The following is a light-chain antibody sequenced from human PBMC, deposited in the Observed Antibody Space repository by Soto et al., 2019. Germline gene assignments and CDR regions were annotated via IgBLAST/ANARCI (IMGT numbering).Light chain of an antibody. CDR1: SSDVGGYNY. CDR3: SSYTSSSTLV. J-gene: IGLJ1*01. Sequence: SVLTQPASVSGSPGQSITISCTGTSSDVGGYNYVSWYQQHPGKAPKLMIYEVSNRPSGVSNRFSGSKSGNTASLTISGLQAEDEADHYCSSYTSSSTLVFGTGTKVTVL. CDR2: EVS. V-gene: IGLV2-14*01.